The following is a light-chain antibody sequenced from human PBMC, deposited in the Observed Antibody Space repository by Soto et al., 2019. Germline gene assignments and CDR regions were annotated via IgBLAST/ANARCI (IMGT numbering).Light chain of an antibody. CDR2: DVN. V-gene: IGLV2-11*01. J-gene: IGLJ2*01. CDR1: TSDVGNYKY. Sequence: QSALTQPRSVSGSPGQSVTISCTGTTSDVGNYKYVSRYQQHPGKAPKVIIYDVNKRPSGVPDRFSGSKSDNTASLTISGLQAEDEGEYYCCSYAGSFSLLFGGGTKLTVL. CDR3: CSYAGSFSLL.